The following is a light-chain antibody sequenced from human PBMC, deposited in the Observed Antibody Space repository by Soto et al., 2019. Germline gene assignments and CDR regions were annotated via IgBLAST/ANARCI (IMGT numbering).Light chain of an antibody. CDR3: CSYAGYSTL. CDR1: SSDVGNYNL. CDR2: EVT. J-gene: IGLJ2*01. V-gene: IGLV2-23*02. Sequence: QSVLTQPASVSGSPGQSITISCTGTSSDVGNYNLVSWYQQHPDKAPKLMIYEVTKRPSGVSNRFSGSKSGNTASLTISGLQAEDEADYYCCSYAGYSTLFGGGTKLTVL.